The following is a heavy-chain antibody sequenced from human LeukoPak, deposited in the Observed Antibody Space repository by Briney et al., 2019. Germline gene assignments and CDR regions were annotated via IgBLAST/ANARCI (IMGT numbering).Heavy chain of an antibody. CDR3: ARDRPTSLIRVNYFDY. J-gene: IGHJ4*02. V-gene: IGHV3-30*02. D-gene: IGHD2-21*01. Sequence: PGGSLRLSCAASGFTFSSYGMHWVRQAPGKGLEWVAFIRYDGSNKYYADSVKDRFTISRDNSKNTLYLQMNSLRAEDTAVYYCARDRPTSLIRVNYFDYWGQGTLVTVSS. CDR1: GFTFSSYG. CDR2: IRYDGSNK.